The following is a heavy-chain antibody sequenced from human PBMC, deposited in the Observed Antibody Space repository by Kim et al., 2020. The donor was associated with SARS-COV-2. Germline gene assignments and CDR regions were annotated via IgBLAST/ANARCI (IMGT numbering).Heavy chain of an antibody. CDR1: VFTFSNAW. Sequence: GWSLRLSCAASVFTFSNAWMSWVRQAPGKGLEWVGRIKSKTDGGTKDYAAPVKGRFTISIDDSKNTLYLQMNSLKTEDTAVYYCTTDLSVMLTFGGVKPGPPPRWYWGQATLVTVSS. J-gene: IGHJ4*02. D-gene: IGHD3-16*01. V-gene: IGHV3-15*01. CDR2: IKSKTDGGTK. CDR3: TTDLSVMLTFGGVKPGPPPRWY.